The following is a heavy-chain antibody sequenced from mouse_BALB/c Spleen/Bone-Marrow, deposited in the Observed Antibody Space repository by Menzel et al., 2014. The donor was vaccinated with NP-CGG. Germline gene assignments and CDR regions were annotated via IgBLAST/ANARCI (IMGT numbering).Heavy chain of an antibody. V-gene: IGHV7-3*02. J-gene: IGHJ4*01. CDR3: ARYDGYSDNAMDY. Sequence: EVKLMESGGGLVQPGSSLRLSCATSGFTFTDYYMNWVRQPPGKALEWLGFIRNKANGYTTEFSASVKGRFTISRDNSQSIPYLQMNTLRAEDSATYYCARYDGYSDNAMDYWGQGTSVTVSS. D-gene: IGHD2-3*01. CDR1: GFTFTDYY. CDR2: IRNKANGYTT.